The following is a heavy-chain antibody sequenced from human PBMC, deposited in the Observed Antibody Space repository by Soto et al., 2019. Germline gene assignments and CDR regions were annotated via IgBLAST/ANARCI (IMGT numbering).Heavy chain of an antibody. V-gene: IGHV4-30-4*01. D-gene: IGHD6-13*01. CDR3: ARVTGIAAAGTWWFDP. CDR1: GGSISSGDYY. CDR2: IYYSGST. Sequence: SETLSLTCTVSGGSISSGDYYWSWIRQPPGKGLEWIGYIYYSGSTYYNPSLKSRVTISVDTSKNQFSLKLSSVTAADTAVYYCARVTGIAAAGTWWFDPWGQGTLVTVSS. J-gene: IGHJ5*02.